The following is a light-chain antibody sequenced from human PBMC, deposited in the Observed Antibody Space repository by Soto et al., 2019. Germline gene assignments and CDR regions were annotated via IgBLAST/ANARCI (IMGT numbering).Light chain of an antibody. CDR1: QSFRGL. CDR2: DAY. CDR3: QQRHMWPIT. Sequence: EVVLTQSPVTLSLSPGEIATLSCRASQSFRGLLAWYQQKPGQAPRLLIFDAYNRATGIPPRFSGSGSGTDFTLTISSLEPEDSAVYYGQQRHMWPITFGQGTRLEIK. V-gene: IGKV3-11*01. J-gene: IGKJ5*01.